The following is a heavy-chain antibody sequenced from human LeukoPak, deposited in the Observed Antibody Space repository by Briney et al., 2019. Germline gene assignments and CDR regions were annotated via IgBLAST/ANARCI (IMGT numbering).Heavy chain of an antibody. CDR2: ISGSGTNT. CDR1: GFTFSSYA. CDR3: AAVVANYYYGMDV. D-gene: IGHD2-15*01. V-gene: IGHV3-23*01. Sequence: GSLRLSCAASGFTFSSYAMTWVRQAPGKGLEWVSAISGSGTNTYYADSVKGRFTISRDNSKNTLYLQMNSLRAEDTAVYYCAAVVANYYYGMDVWGQGTTVTVPS. J-gene: IGHJ6*02.